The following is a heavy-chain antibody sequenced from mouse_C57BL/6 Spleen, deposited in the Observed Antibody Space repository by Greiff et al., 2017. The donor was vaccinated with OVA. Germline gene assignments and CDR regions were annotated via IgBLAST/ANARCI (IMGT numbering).Heavy chain of an antibody. Sequence: VKLMESGAELVRPGASVTLSCKASGYTFTDYEMHWVKQTPVHGLEWIGAIDPETGGTAYNQKFKGKAILTADKSSSTAYMELRSLTSEDSAVYYCTRVVATKAWFAYWGQGTLVTVSA. CDR3: TRVVATKAWFAY. V-gene: IGHV1-15*01. D-gene: IGHD1-1*01. J-gene: IGHJ3*01. CDR2: IDPETGGT. CDR1: GYTFTDYE.